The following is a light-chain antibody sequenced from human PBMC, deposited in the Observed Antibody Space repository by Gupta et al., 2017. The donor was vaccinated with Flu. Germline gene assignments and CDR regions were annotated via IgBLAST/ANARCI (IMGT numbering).Light chain of an antibody. CDR2: GAY. CDR3: QQYCTYPCT. J-gene: IGKJ2*02. CDR1: QDIRNY. Sequence: IQMTSSLSASFASVGNTVTITCQASQDIRNYLGWYQQKPGKAPKLLIYGAYNLQSGVPSRFSGSAAGTEFTLTISSLQPEDFATYYCQQYCTYPCTFGQGTKVEIK. V-gene: IGKV1-17*01.